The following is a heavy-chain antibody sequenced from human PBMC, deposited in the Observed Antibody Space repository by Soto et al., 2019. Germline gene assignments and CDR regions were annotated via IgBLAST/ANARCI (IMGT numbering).Heavy chain of an antibody. CDR3: ARGLSSPSAAGV. CDR1: GGSVSSGGNY. D-gene: IGHD6-6*01. V-gene: IGHV4-39*01. CDR2: VHDTGTT. Sequence: QLQRQESGPGLVKPSETLSLTCAVSGGSVSSGGNYWGWIRQSPGKGLEWIGSVHDTGTTHYNPSLTSRVTISVDTSKNQFSLYVNSVTAADTAVYYCARGLSSPSAAGVWGQGTLVTVSS. J-gene: IGHJ4*02.